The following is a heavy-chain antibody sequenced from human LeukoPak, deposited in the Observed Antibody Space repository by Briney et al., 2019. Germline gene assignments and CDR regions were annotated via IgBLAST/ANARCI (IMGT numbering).Heavy chain of an antibody. J-gene: IGHJ2*01. CDR1: GGSFSSYY. CDR2: IYYSRST. V-gene: IGHV4-34*01. D-gene: IGHD3-10*01. Sequence: PSETLSLTCAVYGGSFSSYYWGWIRQPPGKGLEWIGSIYYSRSTYYNPSLKSRVTISVDTSKNQFSLKLSSVTAADTAVYYCARPRITMARGVKLWYFDLWGRGTLVTVSS. CDR3: ARPRITMARGVKLWYFDL.